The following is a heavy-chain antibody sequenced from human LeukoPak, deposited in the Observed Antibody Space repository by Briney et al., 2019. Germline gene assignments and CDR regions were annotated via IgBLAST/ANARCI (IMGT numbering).Heavy chain of an antibody. J-gene: IGHJ5*02. D-gene: IGHD3-16*01. CDR2: IYDSGST. CDR1: GVSFSGYY. V-gene: IGHV4-34*01. CDR3: ARHYGP. Sequence: SETLSLTCAVYGVSFSGYYWTWIRQPPGKGLEWIGSIYDSGSTYYNPSLKSRVTISVDTSKNQFSLKLNSVTAADTAVYYCARHYGPWGQGTLVTVSS.